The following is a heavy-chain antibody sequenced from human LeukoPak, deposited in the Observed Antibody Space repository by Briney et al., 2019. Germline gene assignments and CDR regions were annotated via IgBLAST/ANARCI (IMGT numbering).Heavy chain of an antibody. CDR1: GGSFSGYY. CDR3: ARGWRRYGGSGSYYTPFDY. Sequence: PSETLSLTCAVYGGSFSGYYWSWIRQPPGKGLEWIGEINHSGSTNYNPSLKSRVTISVDTSKNQFSLKLSSVTAADTAVYYCARGWRRYGGSGSYYTPFDYWGQGTLVTVSS. V-gene: IGHV4-34*01. CDR2: INHSGST. D-gene: IGHD3-10*01. J-gene: IGHJ4*02.